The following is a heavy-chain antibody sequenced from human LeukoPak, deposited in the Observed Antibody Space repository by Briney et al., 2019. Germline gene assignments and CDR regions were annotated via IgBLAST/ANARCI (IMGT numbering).Heavy chain of an antibody. V-gene: IGHV4-4*07. Sequence: SETLSLTCTVSVGSITGYYWNWIRQPAGQGLEWLGRVYSSGVGNYNPSLTSRVPMSADTSKNQFSLKLSSVTAADTAVYYCARNKSPVTTSRHDAFDIWGQGTMVSVSS. CDR2: VYSSGVG. CDR3: ARNKSPVTTSRHDAFDI. CDR1: VGSITGYY. J-gene: IGHJ3*02. D-gene: IGHD4-17*01.